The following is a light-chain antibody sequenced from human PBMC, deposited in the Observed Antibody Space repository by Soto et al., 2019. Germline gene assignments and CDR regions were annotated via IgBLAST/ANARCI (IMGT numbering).Light chain of an antibody. J-gene: IGKJ1*01. V-gene: IGKV3-15*01. CDR3: QQRSNWPRT. CDR1: QSVSSN. Sequence: EIVLTQSPATLSVSPGDRATLSCRASQSVSSNLAWYQQKPGQTPRLLIYGASTRATGVPPRFSGSGSGTDFTLTISSLEPEDLAVYFCQQRSNWPRTFGQGTKVDIK. CDR2: GAS.